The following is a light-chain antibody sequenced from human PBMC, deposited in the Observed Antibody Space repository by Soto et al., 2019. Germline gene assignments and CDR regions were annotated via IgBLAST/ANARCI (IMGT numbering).Light chain of an antibody. CDR3: QHYNSYSEA. CDR2: DAS. CDR1: QSISSW. Sequence: DIQITQSPSTLSASVGDSVTITCRASQSISSWLAWYQQKPGKAPKLLIYDASSLESGVPSRFSGSGSGTEFTLTISSLQPDDFATYYCQHYNSYSEACGQGTKVDIK. V-gene: IGKV1-5*01. J-gene: IGKJ1*01.